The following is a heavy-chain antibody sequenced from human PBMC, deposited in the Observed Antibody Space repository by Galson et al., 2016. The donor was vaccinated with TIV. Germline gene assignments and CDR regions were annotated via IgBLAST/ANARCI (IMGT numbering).Heavy chain of an antibody. CDR1: GYRFTHSW. V-gene: IGHV5-10-1*01. J-gene: IGHJ3*02. Sequence: QSGAEVKKPGESLTISCKTSGYRFTHSWISWVRHVPGKGREWVGRISPSDGYTNYGPSFQGHVTISTDKSISTSYLQWSILTASDSAIYYCARQTPLTDAFDIWGPGTLVSVSS. CDR2: ISPSDGYT. CDR3: ARQTPLTDAFDI. D-gene: IGHD1-14*01.